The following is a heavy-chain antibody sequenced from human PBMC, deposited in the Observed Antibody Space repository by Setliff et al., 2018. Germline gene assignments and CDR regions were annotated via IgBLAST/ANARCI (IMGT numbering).Heavy chain of an antibody. CDR1: GYSFTTYW. D-gene: IGHD4-17*01. J-gene: IGHJ1*01. V-gene: IGHV5-51*01. Sequence: GESLKISCKGSGYSFTTYWIGWVRQMPGKGLGWMGIIYPGDSDTRYSPSFQGQVTISADKSISTAYLQLSSLKASDTAIYYCARRAVTAEYFQHWGHGTLVTVSS. CDR3: ARRAVTAEYFQH. CDR2: IYPGDSDT.